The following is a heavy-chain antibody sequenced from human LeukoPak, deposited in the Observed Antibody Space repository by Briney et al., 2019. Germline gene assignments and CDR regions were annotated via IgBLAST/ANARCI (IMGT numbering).Heavy chain of an antibody. J-gene: IGHJ4*02. V-gene: IGHV1-46*01. Sequence: ASVKVSSKASRYTFTSYYMHWVRQAPGQGLEWIGIINPSGGSTSYAQKFQGRVTMTRDTSTSTVYMELSSLRSEDTAVYYCARESFGDYYDSSGYPLFDYWGQGTLVTVSS. CDR1: RYTFTSYY. CDR2: INPSGGST. D-gene: IGHD3-22*01. CDR3: ARESFGDYYDSSGYPLFDY.